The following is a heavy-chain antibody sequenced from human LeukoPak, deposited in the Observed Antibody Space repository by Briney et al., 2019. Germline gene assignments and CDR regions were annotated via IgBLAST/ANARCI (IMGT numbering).Heavy chain of an antibody. CDR3: ARDSPAAIDY. Sequence: GGSLRLSCAASGFTFSSYSMNWVRQAPGKGLEWVSYISSSSTIYYADSVKGRFTISRDNAKNSLYLQMNSLRAEDTAVYYCARDSPAAIDYWGQGTLVTVSS. J-gene: IGHJ4*02. CDR1: GFTFSSYS. V-gene: IGHV3-48*01. D-gene: IGHD2-2*02. CDR2: ISSSSTI.